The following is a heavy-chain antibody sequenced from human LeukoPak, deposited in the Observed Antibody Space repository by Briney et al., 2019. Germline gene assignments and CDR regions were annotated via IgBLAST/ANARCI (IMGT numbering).Heavy chain of an antibody. V-gene: IGHV3-30*04. J-gene: IGHJ4*02. CDR1: GFTFSSYA. Sequence: GRSLRLSCAASGFTFSSYAMHWVRQAPGKGLEWVAVISYDGSNKYYADSVKGRFTISRDNSKNTLYLQMNSLRAEDTAVYYCARASKAATEFDYWGQGTLATVSS. D-gene: IGHD6-25*01. CDR3: ARASKAATEFDY. CDR2: ISYDGSNK.